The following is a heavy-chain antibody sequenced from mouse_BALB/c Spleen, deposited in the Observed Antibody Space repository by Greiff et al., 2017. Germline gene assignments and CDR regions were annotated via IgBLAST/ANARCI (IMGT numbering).Heavy chain of an antibody. D-gene: IGHD2-14*01. Sequence: EVQRVESGGGLVQPGGSLKLSCAASGFTFSSYGMSWVRQTPDKRLELVATINSNGGSTYYPDSVKGRFTISRDNAKNTLYLQMSSLKSEDTAMYYCARIDRSAWFAYWGQGTLVTVSA. J-gene: IGHJ3*01. CDR2: INSNGGST. CDR1: GFTFSSYG. CDR3: ARIDRSAWFAY. V-gene: IGHV5-6-3*01.